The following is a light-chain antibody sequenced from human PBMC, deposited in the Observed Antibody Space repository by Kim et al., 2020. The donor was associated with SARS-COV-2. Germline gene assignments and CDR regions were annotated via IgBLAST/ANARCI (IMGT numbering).Light chain of an antibody. CDR2: GAS. CDR3: QQYGSSPLT. V-gene: IGKV3-20*01. CDR1: QSVSSSY. Sequence: SPGDSATRSCRASQSVSSSYLAWYQQKPGQAPRLLIYGASSRATGIPDRFSGSGSGTDFTLTISRLEPEDFAVYYCQQYGSSPLTFGGGTKVDIK. J-gene: IGKJ4*01.